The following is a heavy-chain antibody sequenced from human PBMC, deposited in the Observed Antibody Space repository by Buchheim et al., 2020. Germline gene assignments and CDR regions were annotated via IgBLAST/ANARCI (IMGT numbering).Heavy chain of an antibody. CDR2: ISHSGST. J-gene: IGHJ6*02. Sequence: QVQLQESGPGLVKPSGTLSLTCAVSGGSISSSNWCIWVRQPPGKGLEWIGEISHSGSTNYNPSLKSRVTIPSEKAKDQFSLKLSSVTAADTAVYYCAIITKRTAMDVWGQGTT. CDR3: AIITKRTAMDV. V-gene: IGHV4-4*02. CDR1: GGSISSSNW. D-gene: IGHD3-22*01.